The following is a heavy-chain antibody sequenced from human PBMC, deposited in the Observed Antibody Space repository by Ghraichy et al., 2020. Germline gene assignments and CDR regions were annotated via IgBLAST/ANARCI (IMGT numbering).Heavy chain of an antibody. J-gene: IGHJ4*02. Sequence: SETLSLTCTVSGGSISSSSYYWGWIRQPPGKGLEWIGSIYYSGNTYYNPSLKSRVTISVDTSKNQFSLKLSSVTAADTAVYYCARLGCTYYDILTGFDYWGQGTLVTVSS. CDR1: GGSISSSSYY. D-gene: IGHD3-9*01. CDR3: ARLGCTYYDILTGFDY. CDR2: IYYSGNT. V-gene: IGHV4-39*01.